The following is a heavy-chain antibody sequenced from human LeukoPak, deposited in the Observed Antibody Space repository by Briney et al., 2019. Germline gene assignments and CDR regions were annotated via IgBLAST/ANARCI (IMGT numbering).Heavy chain of an antibody. J-gene: IGHJ4*02. CDR1: GFTFSRYW. V-gene: IGHV3-7*01. D-gene: IGHD3/OR15-3a*01. CDR2: INQYGSEK. Sequence: SGGSLRLSCATSGFTFSRYWMSWVRQAPGKGLEWVANINQYGSEKYYVDSVKGRFTISRDNAKNSLYLQMNSLRAEDTSVYYCARDDFWPGYWGQGILVTVSS. CDR3: ARDDFWPGY.